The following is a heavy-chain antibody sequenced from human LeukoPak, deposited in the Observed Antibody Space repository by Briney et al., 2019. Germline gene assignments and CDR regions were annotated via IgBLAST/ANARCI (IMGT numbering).Heavy chain of an antibody. D-gene: IGHD3-10*01. V-gene: IGHV1-46*01. Sequence: GASVKVSCKASGYTFTSYYMHWVRQAPGQGLEWMGIINPSGGSTSYAQKFQGRVTMTRDTSTSTVYMELSSLRSEDTAVYYCASGRLRVRGVTGIFDYWGQGTLVTVSS. CDR2: INPSGGST. CDR1: GYTFTSYY. CDR3: ASGRLRVRGVTGIFDY. J-gene: IGHJ4*02.